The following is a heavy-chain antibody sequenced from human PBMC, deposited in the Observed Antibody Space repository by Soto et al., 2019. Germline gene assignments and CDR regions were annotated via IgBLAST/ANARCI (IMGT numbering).Heavy chain of an antibody. V-gene: IGHV3-11*01. Sequence: QVQLVESGGGWVKPGGSLRLHCAASGFNFSDYYMSWVRQAPGKGLEWISYMSSRGSFIDYADSVKGRFTISRNNTKNTLFLQMNSHIAEYTAIYYCATVRPYNDDSRGHNDYWGQGTLVTVSS. CDR3: ATVRPYNDDSRGHNDY. D-gene: IGHD3-22*01. CDR1: GFNFSDYY. J-gene: IGHJ4*02. CDR2: MSSRGSFI.